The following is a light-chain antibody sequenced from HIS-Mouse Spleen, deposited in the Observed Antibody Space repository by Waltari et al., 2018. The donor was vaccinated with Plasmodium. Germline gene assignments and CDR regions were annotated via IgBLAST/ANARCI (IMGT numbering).Light chain of an antibody. CDR3: QQYYSYPPYT. V-gene: IGKV1-8*01. CDR1: QGISSY. CDR2: AAS. Sequence: AIRMTQSPSSFSASTGDRVTITCRASQGISSYLAWYQQKPGKAPKLLIYAASTLQSGVPSRFSGSGSGTDFTLSISCLQSEDCATCYWQQYYSYPPYTFGQGTKLEI. J-gene: IGKJ2*01.